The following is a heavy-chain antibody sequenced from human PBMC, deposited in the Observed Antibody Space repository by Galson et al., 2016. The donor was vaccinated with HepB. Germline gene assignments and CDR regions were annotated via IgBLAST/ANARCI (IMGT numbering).Heavy chain of an antibody. Sequence: SVKVSCKASDYSFTTYDISWVRQAPGQGLEWMGWISAFNGNTDFPQKFQGRFTISLDTSRNQFSLKLTSVTAADSALYYCARGNEYSSPFYYYYAMDVWGQGTTVTVSS. J-gene: IGHJ6*02. CDR1: DYSFTTYD. CDR2: ISAFNGNT. D-gene: IGHD6-6*01. CDR3: ARGNEYSSPFYYYYAMDV. V-gene: IGHV1-18*01.